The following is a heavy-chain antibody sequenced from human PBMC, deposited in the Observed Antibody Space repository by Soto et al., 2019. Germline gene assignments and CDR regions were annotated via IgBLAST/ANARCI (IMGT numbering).Heavy chain of an antibody. J-gene: IGHJ4*02. CDR3: ANGGCSSTSRPLDY. CDR2: ISWNSGSI. V-gene: IGHV3-9*01. D-gene: IGHD2-2*01. Sequence: EVQLVESGGGLVQPGRSLRLSCAASGFTFDDYAMHWVRQAPGKGLEWVSGISWNSGSIGYADSVKGRFTISRDNAKNSLYLQMNSLRAEDTALYYCANGGCSSTSRPLDYWGQGTLVTVSS. CDR1: GFTFDDYA.